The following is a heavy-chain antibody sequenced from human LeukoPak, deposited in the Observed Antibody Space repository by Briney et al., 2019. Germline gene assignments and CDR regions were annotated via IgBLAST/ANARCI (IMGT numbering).Heavy chain of an antibody. CDR2: ITIDGSST. J-gene: IGHJ6*02. CDR1: GVTSRNSW. CDR3: ARESRKTWARYGMDV. D-gene: IGHD1-14*01. Sequence: QSGGSLRLSCAAPGVTSRNSWMHWVRQAPGKGLVWVSRITIDGSSTTYADSVKGRFTISRDNAKNSLYLQMNSLRAEDTAVYYCARESRKTWARYGMDVWGQGTTVTVSS. V-gene: IGHV3-74*03.